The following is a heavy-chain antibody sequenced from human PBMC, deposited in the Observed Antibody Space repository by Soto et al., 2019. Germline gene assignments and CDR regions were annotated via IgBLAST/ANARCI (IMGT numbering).Heavy chain of an antibody. CDR2: LYFTGST. CDR1: GDSISRSSFY. D-gene: IGHD2-15*01. V-gene: IGHV4-39*01. J-gene: IGHJ5*02. CDR3: ARHEAEVVAATGWFDP. Sequence: PSETLSLTCTVSGDSISRSSFYWGWIRQPPGKGLECIGILYFTGSTNYNPSLKSRVTMSVDTSKNQFSLKLSSVTAADTAVYYCARHEAEVVAATGWFDPWGQGTLVTVSS.